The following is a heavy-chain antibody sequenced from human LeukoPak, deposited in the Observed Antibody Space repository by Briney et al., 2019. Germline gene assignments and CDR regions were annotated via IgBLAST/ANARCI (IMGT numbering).Heavy chain of an antibody. CDR3: ARGAITMMVVGDPFDI. V-gene: IGHV4-34*01. J-gene: IGHJ3*02. D-gene: IGHD3-22*01. CDR2: INHSGST. Sequence: SETLSLTCAVYGGSFSGYYWSWIRQPPGKGLEWIGEINHSGSTNYNPSLKSRVTISVDTSKNQFSLKLSSVTAADTAVYYCARGAITMMVVGDPFDIWGQGTMVTVSS. CDR1: GGSFSGYY.